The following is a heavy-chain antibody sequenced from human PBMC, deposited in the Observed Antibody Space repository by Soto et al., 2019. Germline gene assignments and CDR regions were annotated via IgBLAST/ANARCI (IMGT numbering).Heavy chain of an antibody. CDR3: ARGPPEEGAFDI. CDR1: GYTFTSYY. J-gene: IGHJ3*02. V-gene: IGHV1-2*04. CDR2: INPISGGT. Sequence: ASVKVSCKASGYTFTSYYMHWVRQAPGQGLEWMGIINPISGGTNYAQKFQGWVTMTRDTSISTAYMELSRLRSDDTAVYYCARGPPEEGAFDIWGQGTMVTVSS.